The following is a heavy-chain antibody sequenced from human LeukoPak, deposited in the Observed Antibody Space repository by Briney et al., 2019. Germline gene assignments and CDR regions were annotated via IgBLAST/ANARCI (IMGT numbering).Heavy chain of an antibody. Sequence: ASVKVSCKASVYTFTNYDINWVRQTTGQGLEWMGWMNPNSANTGYAQKFQGRVTMTRNTSISTAYMELSSLRSEDTAIYHCARRNKDDSNFRLVDYWGQGTLVTVSS. J-gene: IGHJ4*02. D-gene: IGHD5-24*01. CDR2: MNPNSANT. V-gene: IGHV1-8*01. CDR1: VYTFTNYD. CDR3: ARRNKDDSNFRLVDY.